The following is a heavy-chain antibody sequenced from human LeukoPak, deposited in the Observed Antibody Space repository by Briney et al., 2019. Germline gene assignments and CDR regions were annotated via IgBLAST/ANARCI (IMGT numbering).Heavy chain of an antibody. CDR2: INAGNGNT. CDR1: GYTFTGYY. J-gene: IGHJ4*02. CDR3: ARDRGSGWYVFDY. D-gene: IGHD6-19*01. V-gene: IGHV1-3*01. Sequence: ASVKVSCKASGYTFTGYYMHWVRQAPGQGLEWMGWINAGNGNTKYSQKFQGRVTITRDTSASTAYMELSSLRSEDTAVYYCARDRGSGWYVFDYWGQGTLVTVSS.